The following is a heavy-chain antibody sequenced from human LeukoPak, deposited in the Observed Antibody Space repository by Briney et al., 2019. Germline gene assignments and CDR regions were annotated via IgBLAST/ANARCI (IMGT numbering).Heavy chain of an antibody. D-gene: IGHD3-3*01. CDR2: IYHSGST. CDR3: ARRDNLSSFWSGQFDY. J-gene: IGHJ4*02. Sequence: KPSETLSLTCAVSGYSISSGYYWGWIRQPPGQGLEWIGSIYHSGSTYYNPSLKSRVTISVDTSKNQFSLKLSSVTAADTAVYYCARRDNLSSFWSGQFDYWGQGTLVTVSS. V-gene: IGHV4-38-2*01. CDR1: GYSISSGYY.